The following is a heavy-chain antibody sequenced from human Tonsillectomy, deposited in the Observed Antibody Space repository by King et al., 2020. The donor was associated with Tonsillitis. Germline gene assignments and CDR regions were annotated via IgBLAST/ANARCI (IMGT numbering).Heavy chain of an antibody. Sequence: LQLVQSGAEVKKPGESLRISCKGSGYSFTSYWISWVRQMPGKGLEWMGRIDPSESYTNYSPSFQGHVTISADKSISTAYLQWSSLKASDTAMYYCARLRRVRGVNYYYFYYMDVWGKGTTVTVSS. CDR1: GYSFTSYW. D-gene: IGHD3-10*01. CDR2: IDPSESYT. V-gene: IGHV5-10-1*03. J-gene: IGHJ6*03. CDR3: ARLRRVRGVNYYYFYYMDV.